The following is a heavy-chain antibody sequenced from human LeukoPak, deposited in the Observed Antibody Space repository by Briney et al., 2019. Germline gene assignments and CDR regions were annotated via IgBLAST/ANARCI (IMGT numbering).Heavy chain of an antibody. D-gene: IGHD3-3*01. J-gene: IGHJ3*02. CDR3: AKDRPNYDFWSGPYDAFDI. Sequence: GGSLRLSCTASGFTFGDYAMSWVRQAPGKGLEWVAFIRYDGSNKYYADSVKGRFTISRDNSKNTLYLQMNSLRAEDTAVYYCAKDRPNYDFWSGPYDAFDIWGQGTMVTVSS. CDR1: GFTFGDYA. V-gene: IGHV3-30*02. CDR2: IRYDGSNK.